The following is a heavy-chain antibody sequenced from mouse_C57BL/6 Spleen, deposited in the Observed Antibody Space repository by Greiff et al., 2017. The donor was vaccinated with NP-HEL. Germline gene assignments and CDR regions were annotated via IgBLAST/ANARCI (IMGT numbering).Heavy chain of an antibody. CDR2: IYPRSGNT. Sequence: VQLQQSGAELARPGASVKLSCKASGYTFTSYGISWVKQRTGQGLEWIGEIYPRSGNTYYNEKFKGKATLTADKSSSTAYMELRSLTSEDSAVYFCARDFTTVVAGDYAMDYWGQGTSVTVSS. J-gene: IGHJ4*01. D-gene: IGHD1-1*01. V-gene: IGHV1-81*01. CDR1: GYTFTSYG. CDR3: ARDFTTVVAGDYAMDY.